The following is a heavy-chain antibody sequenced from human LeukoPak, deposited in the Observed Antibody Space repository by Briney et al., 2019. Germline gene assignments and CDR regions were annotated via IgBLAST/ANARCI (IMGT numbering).Heavy chain of an antibody. CDR2: IYYSGST. Sequence: SETLSLTCTVSGGSISSGGYYWSWIRQHPGKGLEWIGSIYYSGSTDYNPSLKSRFTMSVDTSKNQFSLKLSSVTAADTAVYYCASAHYDMAFDIWGQGTMVTVSS. D-gene: IGHD3-9*01. CDR3: ASAHYDMAFDI. CDR1: GGSISSGGYY. V-gene: IGHV4-31*03. J-gene: IGHJ3*02.